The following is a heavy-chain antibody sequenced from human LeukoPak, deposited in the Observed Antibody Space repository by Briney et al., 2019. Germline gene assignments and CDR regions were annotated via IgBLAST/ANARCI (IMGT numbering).Heavy chain of an antibody. J-gene: IGHJ6*02. CDR2: IYTSGST. CDR1: GGSISSGSYY. D-gene: IGHD2-15*01. V-gene: IGHV4-61*02. Sequence: TLSLTCTVSGGSISSGSYYWSWIRQPAGKGLEWIGRIYTSGSTNYNPPLKSRVTISVDTSKNQFSLKLSSVTAADTAVYYCAREGCSGGSCKPYYYYGMDVWGQGTTVTVSS. CDR3: AREGCSGGSCKPYYYYGMDV.